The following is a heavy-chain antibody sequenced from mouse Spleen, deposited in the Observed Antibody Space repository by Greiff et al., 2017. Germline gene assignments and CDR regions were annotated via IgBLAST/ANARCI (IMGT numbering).Heavy chain of an antibody. V-gene: IGHV1-42*01. CDR1: GYSFTGYY. CDR3: ARGGLRLRGFAY. J-gene: IGHJ3*01. D-gene: IGHD1-2*01. CDR2: INPSTGGT. Sequence: VQLKESGPELVKPGASVKISCKASGYSFTGYYMNWVKQSPEKSLEWIGEINPSTGGTTYNQKFKAKATLTVDKSSSTAYMQLKSLTSEDSAVYYCARGGLRLRGFAYWGQGTLVTVSA.